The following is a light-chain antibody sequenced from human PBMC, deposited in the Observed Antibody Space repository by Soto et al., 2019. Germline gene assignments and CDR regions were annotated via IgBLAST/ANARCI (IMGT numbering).Light chain of an antibody. CDR2: GAS. Sequence: EIVMTQSPATLSVSPGERATLSCRASQSVNSDLVWYQQKLDQAPRLLIYGASTRATGIPARFSGSGSGTEFTLTISSLQSEDFAVYYCQQYNSWPRTFGQGTKVEIK. CDR3: QQYNSWPRT. V-gene: IGKV3-15*01. J-gene: IGKJ1*01. CDR1: QSVNSD.